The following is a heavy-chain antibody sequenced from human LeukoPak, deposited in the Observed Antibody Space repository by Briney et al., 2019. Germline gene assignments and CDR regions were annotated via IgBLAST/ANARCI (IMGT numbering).Heavy chain of an antibody. CDR2: INHSGST. D-gene: IGHD3-22*01. V-gene: IGHV4-34*01. CDR3: ARFRQNYYYDSSGQYYFDY. CDR1: GGSFSGYY. Sequence: PSETLSLTCAVYGGSFSGYYWSWIRQPPGKGLEWIGEINHSGSTNYNPSLKSRVTISVDTSKNQFSLKLSSVTAADTAVYYCARFRQNYYYDSSGQYYFDYWGQGTLVTVSS. J-gene: IGHJ4*02.